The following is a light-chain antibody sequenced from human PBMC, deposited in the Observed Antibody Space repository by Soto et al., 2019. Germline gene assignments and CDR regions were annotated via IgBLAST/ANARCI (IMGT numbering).Light chain of an antibody. Sequence: EIVMTQSPATLSVSPGERATLSCRASQSVSSNLAWYQQKPGQAPRLLIYGASTRATDIPARFSGSGSGTEFTLTISSLQCEDFAVYYCQQYNNLPPYTFGQGTKLESK. CDR2: GAS. J-gene: IGKJ2*01. CDR3: QQYNNLPPYT. V-gene: IGKV3-15*01. CDR1: QSVSSN.